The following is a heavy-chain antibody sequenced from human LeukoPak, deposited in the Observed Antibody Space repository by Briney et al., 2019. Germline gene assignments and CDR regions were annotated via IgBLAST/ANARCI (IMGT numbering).Heavy chain of an antibody. CDR2: IIPILGIA. J-gene: IGHJ4*02. D-gene: IGHD3-22*01. V-gene: IGHV1-69*04. CDR1: GGTFSSYA. CDR3: ARVVSGYDSVGY. Sequence: ASVKVSCKASGGTFSSYAISWVRQAPGQGLEWMGRIIPILGIANYAQKFQGRVTITADKSTSTAYMELSSLRSEDPAVYYCARVVSGYDSVGYWGQGTLVTVSS.